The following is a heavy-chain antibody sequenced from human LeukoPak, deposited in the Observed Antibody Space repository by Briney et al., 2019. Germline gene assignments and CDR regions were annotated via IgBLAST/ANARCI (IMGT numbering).Heavy chain of an antibody. Sequence: GGSLRPSWAASGFSFSSYSMNWVRQAAGGGLVWVSSIRSSSSYIYYADSVKGRFTISRDNAKNSLYLQMNSLRAEDTAVYYCASLYGDYDFWSGYYPFDPWGQGTLVTVSS. CDR1: GFSFSSYS. J-gene: IGHJ5*02. D-gene: IGHD3-3*01. CDR2: IRSSSSYI. CDR3: ASLYGDYDFWSGYYPFDP. V-gene: IGHV3-21*01.